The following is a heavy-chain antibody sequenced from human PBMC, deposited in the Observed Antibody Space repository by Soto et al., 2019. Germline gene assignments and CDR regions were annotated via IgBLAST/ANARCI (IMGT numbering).Heavy chain of an antibody. CDR3: ARWVGASNWFDP. D-gene: IGHD1-26*01. CDR1: GYTFTGYH. J-gene: IGHJ5*02. V-gene: IGHV1-2*04. CDR2: INTNTGDT. Sequence: ASVKVSCKTSGYTFTGYHIHWVRQAPGQGLEWMGWINTNTGDTNYAQKFQGWVTMTRDTSINTAYVQLSRLTSDDTAVYYCARWVGASNWFDPWGQGPLVTVSS.